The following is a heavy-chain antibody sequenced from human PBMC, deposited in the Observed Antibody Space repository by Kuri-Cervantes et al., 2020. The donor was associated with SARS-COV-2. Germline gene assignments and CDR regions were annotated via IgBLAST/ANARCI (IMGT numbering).Heavy chain of an antibody. CDR1: GFTFSSYW. J-gene: IGHJ1*01. D-gene: IGHD3-3*01. V-gene: IGHV3-74*01. CDR2: VNSDGSST. Sequence: GESLKISCAASGFTFSSYWMHWVRQAPGKGLVWVSRVNSDGSSTSYADSVKGRFTISRDNAKNSLYLQMNSLIAEDTALYYCAKDFWSGWGNSFQHWGQGTLVTVSS. CDR3: AKDFWSGWGNSFQH.